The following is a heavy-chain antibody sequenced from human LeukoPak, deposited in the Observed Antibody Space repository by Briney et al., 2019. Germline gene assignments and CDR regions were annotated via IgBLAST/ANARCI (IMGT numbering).Heavy chain of an antibody. CDR2: ISSSSSII. D-gene: IGHD3-16*01. CDR3: ARNYVWGSPPYYFDY. CDR1: GFTFSSYT. V-gene: IGHV3-48*04. J-gene: IGHJ4*02. Sequence: GGSLRLSCAASGFTFSSYTMNWIRQAPGKGLEWVSYISSSSSIIYYADSVKGRFTTSRDNAKNSLYLQMNSLRAEDTAVYYCARNYVWGSPPYYFDYWGQGTLVTVSS.